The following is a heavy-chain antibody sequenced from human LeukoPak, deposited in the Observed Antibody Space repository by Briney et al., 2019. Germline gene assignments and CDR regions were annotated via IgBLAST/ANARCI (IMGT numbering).Heavy chain of an antibody. CDR1: GFTISGDA. J-gene: IGHJ3*01. CDR3: ARETHDALDL. Sequence: GTSLRLSCTASGFTISGDAMHWVRQAPGKGLQWVADIPFDGTNKNYADSVKGRFTISRDNSKNTLFLQMNSLTTDDTALFYCARETHDALDLWGPGTLVTVSS. CDR2: IPFDGTNK. V-gene: IGHV3-30*04.